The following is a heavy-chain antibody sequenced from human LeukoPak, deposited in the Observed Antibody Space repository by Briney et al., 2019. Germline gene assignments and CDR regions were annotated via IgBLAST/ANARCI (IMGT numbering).Heavy chain of an antibody. J-gene: IGHJ4*02. D-gene: IGHD3/OR15-3a*01. V-gene: IGHV4-30-2*01. Sequence: TPSQTLSLTCTVSGGSISSGGYYWSWIRQPPGKGLEWIGYIYHSGSTYYNPSLKSRVTISVDKSKNQFSLKLSSVTAADTAVYYCGGLLNARDYWGQGTLVTVSS. CDR3: GGLLNARDY. CDR2: IYHSGST. CDR1: GGSISSGGYY.